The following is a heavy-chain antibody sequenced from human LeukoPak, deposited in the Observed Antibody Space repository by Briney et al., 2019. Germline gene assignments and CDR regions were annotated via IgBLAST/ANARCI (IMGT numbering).Heavy chain of an antibody. D-gene: IGHD3-22*01. V-gene: IGHV1-69*01. CDR2: IIPIFGTA. Sequence: GSSVKVSCKASGGTFSSYAISWVRQAPGQGLEWMGGIIPIFGTANYAQKFQGRVTITADESTSTAYMELSSLRSEDTAVYYCARVLGYYDSSGYFYYFDYWGQGTLVTVSS. J-gene: IGHJ4*02. CDR3: ARVLGYYDSSGYFYYFDY. CDR1: GGTFSSYA.